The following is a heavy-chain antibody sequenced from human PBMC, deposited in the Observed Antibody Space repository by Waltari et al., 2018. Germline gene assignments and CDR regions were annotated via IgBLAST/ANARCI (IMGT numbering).Heavy chain of an antibody. Sequence: QVQLVQSGAEVKKPGASVKVSCKAFGYTFSDYYMHWVRQAPGQGLEWMGWINPNSESTKDAQELQGRVTLTRDTSINTVYMELSSLRSDDTALYYCARDGSFDFWGQGTLVTVSS. J-gene: IGHJ4*02. V-gene: IGHV1-2*02. CDR1: GYTFSDYY. CDR3: ARDGSFDF. CDR2: INPNSEST.